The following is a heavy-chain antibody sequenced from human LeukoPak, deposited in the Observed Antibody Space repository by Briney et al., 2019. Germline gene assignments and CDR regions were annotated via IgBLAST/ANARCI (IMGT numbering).Heavy chain of an antibody. CDR1: GFTFSSYA. Sequence: PGGSLRLSCAASGFTFSSYAMSWVRQAPGKGLEWVSAISGSGGSTYYADSVKGRFTISRDNSKNTLYLQTNSLRAEDTAAYYCALTGATRTYYYYGMDVWGQGTTVTVSS. D-gene: IGHD1-26*01. CDR3: ALTGATRTYYYYGMDV. V-gene: IGHV3-23*01. J-gene: IGHJ6*02. CDR2: ISGSGGST.